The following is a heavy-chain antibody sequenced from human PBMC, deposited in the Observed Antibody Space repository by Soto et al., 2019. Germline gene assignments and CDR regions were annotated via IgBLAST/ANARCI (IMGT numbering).Heavy chain of an antibody. V-gene: IGHV3-48*03. Sequence: PGGSLRLSCAASGFTFSRYEMNWVRQAPGKGLEWVSYISSSGSTIYYADSVKGRFTISRDNAKNSLYLQMNSLRAEDTAVYYCAREGVEMATTDYWGQGTLVTVSS. CDR1: GFTFSRYE. CDR3: AREGVEMATTDY. CDR2: ISSSGSTI. J-gene: IGHJ4*02. D-gene: IGHD5-12*01.